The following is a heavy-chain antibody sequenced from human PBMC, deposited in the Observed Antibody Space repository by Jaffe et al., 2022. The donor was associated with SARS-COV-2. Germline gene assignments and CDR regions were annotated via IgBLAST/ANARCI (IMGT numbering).Heavy chain of an antibody. CDR2: ISYDGSNK. Sequence: QVQLVESGGGVVQPGRSLRLSCAASGFTFSSYGMHWVRQAPGKGLEWVAVISYDGSNKYYADSVKGRFTISRDNSKNTLYLQMNSLRAEDTAVYYCWVAARRGASYYYGMDVWGQGTTVTVSS. V-gene: IGHV3-30*03. J-gene: IGHJ6*02. CDR3: WVAARRGASYYYGMDV. D-gene: IGHD6-6*01. CDR1: GFTFSSYG.